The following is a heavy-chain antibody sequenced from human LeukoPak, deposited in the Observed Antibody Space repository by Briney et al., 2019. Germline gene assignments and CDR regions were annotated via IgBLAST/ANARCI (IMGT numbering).Heavy chain of an antibody. CDR2: IYYSGST. CDR1: GDSISSYY. V-gene: IGHV4-59*01. J-gene: IGHJ4*02. D-gene: IGHD1-26*01. Sequence: SETLSLTCTVSGDSISSYYWSWIRQPPGKGLEWIGYIYYSGSTNYNPSLKSRVTISVDTSKNQFSLRLSSVTAADTAVYYCARDQVVWELLRGTLGFDYWGQGTLVTVSS. CDR3: ARDQVVWELLRGTLGFDY.